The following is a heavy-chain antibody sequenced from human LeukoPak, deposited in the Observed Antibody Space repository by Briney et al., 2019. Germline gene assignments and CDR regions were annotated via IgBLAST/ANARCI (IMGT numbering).Heavy chain of an antibody. D-gene: IGHD2-21*01. CDR2: ISSSGSTI. CDR3: VGGKMWWNSYYYYGMDV. V-gene: IGHV3-11*01. J-gene: IGHJ6*02. CDR1: GFTFSDYY. Sequence: WGSLRLSCAASGFTFSDYYMSWIRQAPGKGLEWVSYISSSGSTIYYADSVKGRFTISRDNAKNSLYLQMNSLRAEDTAVYYCVGGKMWWNSYYYYGMDVWGQGTTVTVS.